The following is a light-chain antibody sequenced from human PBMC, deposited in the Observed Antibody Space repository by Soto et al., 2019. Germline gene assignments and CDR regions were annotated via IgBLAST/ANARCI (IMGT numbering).Light chain of an antibody. J-gene: IGLJ2*01. CDR3: SSYTNSKAYIL. Sequence: QSALTQPASVSGSLGQSITISCTGTRTDIGGYNYVSWYQQYPGKAPKLVICEVTSRPSGISDRFSGSKSGNTASLTISGLQAEDEADYFCSSYTNSKAYILFCGGTKLTVL. CDR2: EVT. CDR1: RTDIGGYNY. V-gene: IGLV2-14*01.